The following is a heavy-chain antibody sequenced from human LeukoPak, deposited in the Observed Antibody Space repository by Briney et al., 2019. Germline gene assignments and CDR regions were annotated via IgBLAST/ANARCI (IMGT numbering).Heavy chain of an antibody. CDR3: AREVNYDILTGSN. CDR2: INSDGSST. D-gene: IGHD3-9*01. V-gene: IGHV3-74*01. Sequence: GGSLRLSCAASGFTFSSYCMHWVRQAPGKGLVWVSRINSDGSSTSYADSVKGRFTISRANAKNTLYLQMNSLRAKDTAVYYCAREVNYDILTGSNWGQGTLVTVSS. J-gene: IGHJ4*02. CDR1: GFTFSSYC.